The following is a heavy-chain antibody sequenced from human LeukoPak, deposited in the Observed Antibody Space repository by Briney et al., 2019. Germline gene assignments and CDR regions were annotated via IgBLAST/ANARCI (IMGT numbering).Heavy chain of an antibody. CDR1: GGSISSYY. D-gene: IGHD6-6*01. J-gene: IGHJ4*02. V-gene: IGHV4-4*07. Sequence: SETLSLTCTVSGGSISSYYWGWIRQPAGKGLEWIGRIYTSGSTNYDPSLKSRVTMSVDKSKNQFSLKPSSVTAADTAVYYCARENSSSSLGYWGQGTLVTVSS. CDR2: IYTSGST. CDR3: ARENSSSSLGY.